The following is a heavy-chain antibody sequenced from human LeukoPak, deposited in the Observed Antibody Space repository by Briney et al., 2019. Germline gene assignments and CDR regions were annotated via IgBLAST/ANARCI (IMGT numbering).Heavy chain of an antibody. V-gene: IGHV3-53*01. J-gene: IGHJ4*02. CDR1: GFTVSSNY. CDR2: IYSGGST. D-gene: IGHD3-10*01. Sequence: GGSLRLSCAASGFTVSSNYMSWVRQAPGKGLEWVSVIYSGGSTYYADSVKGRFTISRDNSKNTLYLQMNSLRAEDTAVYYCAREGSHYYGSGSYPFDYWGQGTLVTVSS. CDR3: AREGSHYYGSGSYPFDY.